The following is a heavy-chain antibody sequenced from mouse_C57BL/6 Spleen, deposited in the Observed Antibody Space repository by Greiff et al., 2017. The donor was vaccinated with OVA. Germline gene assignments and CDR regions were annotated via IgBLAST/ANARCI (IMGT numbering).Heavy chain of an antibody. CDR1: GYTFTSYW. D-gene: IGHD1-1*01. Sequence: QVQLQQPGAELVRPGSSVKLSCKASGYTFTSYWMDWVKQRPGQGLEWIGNIYPSDSETHYNQKFKDKATLTVDKSSSTAYMQLSSLTSEDSAVDYCARGSSYGYFDVWGTGTTVTVSS. CDR2: IYPSDSET. V-gene: IGHV1-61*01. J-gene: IGHJ1*03. CDR3: ARGSSYGYFDV.